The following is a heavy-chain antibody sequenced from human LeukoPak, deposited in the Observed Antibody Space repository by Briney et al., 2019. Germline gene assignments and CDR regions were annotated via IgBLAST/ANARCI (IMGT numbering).Heavy chain of an antibody. D-gene: IGHD2-2*02. Sequence: GGSLRLSCAASGFTFDDYAMHWVRQAPGKGLEWVSGISGSGGSTYYAGSVKGRFTISRDNSKNTLYLQMNSLRAEDTAVYYCAKGGSTSCYTSDDYWGQGTLVTVSS. V-gene: IGHV3-23*01. CDR3: AKGGSTSCYTSDDY. CDR1: GFTFDDYA. J-gene: IGHJ4*02. CDR2: ISGSGGST.